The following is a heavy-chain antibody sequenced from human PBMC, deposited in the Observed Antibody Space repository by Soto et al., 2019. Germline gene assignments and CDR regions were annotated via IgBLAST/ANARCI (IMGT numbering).Heavy chain of an antibody. CDR3: AHRDPQYRDNWNGGWFGP. V-gene: IGHV2-5*02. D-gene: IGHD1-20*01. CDR1: GFSLNTNGAG. J-gene: IGHJ5*02. CDR2: IYWDDDK. Sequence: QITLKESGPTLVKPTQTVTLTCAFSGFSLNTNGAGVGWIRQPPGKALEWLALIYWDDDKRYSPSLKNRLTIIKDTHNPLAXLTMTNMEYVDTATYYCAHRDPQYRDNWNGGWFGPWGQGTLVTVSS.